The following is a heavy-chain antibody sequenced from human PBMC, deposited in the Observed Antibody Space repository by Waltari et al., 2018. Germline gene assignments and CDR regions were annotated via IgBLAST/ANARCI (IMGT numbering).Heavy chain of an antibody. CDR1: GFNFDDYA. Sequence: SLRLSCAVSGFNFDDYAMHWVRQAPGKGLEWVSGISWNSDNIGYADSVKGRFTISRDNAKNSLYLQMNSLRPEDTALYYCAKGHSGSYGLKDWGQGTLVTVSS. V-gene: IGHV3-9*01. D-gene: IGHD1-26*01. CDR3: AKGHSGSYGLKD. J-gene: IGHJ4*02. CDR2: ISWNSDNI.